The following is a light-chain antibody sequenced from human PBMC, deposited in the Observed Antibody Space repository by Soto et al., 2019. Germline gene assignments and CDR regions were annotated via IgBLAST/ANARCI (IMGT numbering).Light chain of an antibody. Sequence: QLVLTQSSSASASLGSSVKLTCILSSGHNTYIIAWHQQQPGKAPRFLMTLDRSGSYNRGSGVPDRFSGSSSAADRYLTISNLQFEDEGDYYCETWYSNTHKVFGGGTKLTVL. CDR3: ETWYSNTHKV. V-gene: IGLV4-60*02. J-gene: IGLJ3*02. CDR1: SGHNTYI. CDR2: LDRSGSY.